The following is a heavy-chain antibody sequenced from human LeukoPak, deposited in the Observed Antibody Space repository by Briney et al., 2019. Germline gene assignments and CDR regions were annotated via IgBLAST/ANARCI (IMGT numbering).Heavy chain of an antibody. Sequence: SETLSLTCAVYGGSFSGYYWSWIRQPPGKGLEWIGEINHSGSTNYNPSLKSRVTISVDTSKNQFSLKLSSVTAADTAVYYGARSQYQLLWGSYYYYGMDVWGQGTTVTVSS. CDR2: INHSGST. CDR3: ARSQYQLLWGSYYYYGMDV. CDR1: GGSFSGYY. J-gene: IGHJ6*02. D-gene: IGHD2-2*01. V-gene: IGHV4-34*01.